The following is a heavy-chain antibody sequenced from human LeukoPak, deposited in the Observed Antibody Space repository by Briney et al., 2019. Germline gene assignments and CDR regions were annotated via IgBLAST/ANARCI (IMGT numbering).Heavy chain of an antibody. CDR3: ARLLLATGPDY. Sequence: GHSLKISCKASRYRVTTYGIGWVRQMPGTGLEWIGFIYPGDSETRYSPSFQGQVTISADKSITTAFLQWSSLKASDTAIYHCARLLLATGPDYWGQGTLVTV. V-gene: IGHV5-51*01. J-gene: IGHJ4*02. D-gene: IGHD1-1*01. CDR1: RYRVTTYG. CDR2: IYPGDSET.